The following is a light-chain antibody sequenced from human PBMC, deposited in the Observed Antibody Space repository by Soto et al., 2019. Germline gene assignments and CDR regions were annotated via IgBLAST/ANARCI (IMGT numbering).Light chain of an antibody. Sequence: DIQMTQSPSSLSASLGDRVTITCRASQGIGVYLAWFQQKPGKVPRLLIYAASALQSGVPSRFSGGGSGTYFTLTINSLQPEDVATYYCQNYNSAPLTFGGGTKVEIK. CDR1: QGIGVY. J-gene: IGKJ4*01. CDR2: AAS. CDR3: QNYNSAPLT. V-gene: IGKV1-27*01.